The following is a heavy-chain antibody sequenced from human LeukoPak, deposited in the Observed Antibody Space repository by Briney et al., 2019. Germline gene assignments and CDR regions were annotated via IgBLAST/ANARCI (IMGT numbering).Heavy chain of an antibody. CDR1: GVSVTNADYY. CDR3: ARDQGGGSHRQAFDA. D-gene: IGHD6-25*01. V-gene: IGHV4-61*08. Sequence: SEPLSLACAVSGVSVTNADYYWSWIRQPPGKRLEWIGYLYHTGSSNFNPSLKSRVIISLDTSKNQFSLNLTSVTAADTAVYYCARDQGGGSHRQAFDAWGQGTMVTVSS. J-gene: IGHJ3*01. CDR2: LYHTGSS.